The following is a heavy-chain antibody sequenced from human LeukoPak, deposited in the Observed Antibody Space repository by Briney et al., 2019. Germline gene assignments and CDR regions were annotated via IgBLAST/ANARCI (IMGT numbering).Heavy chain of an antibody. CDR3: ARLFGGVTTFDY. Sequence: GGSLRLSCAASGFTFSSYVMSWVRQAPGKGLEWVSTISDSGGRTNYADSVKGRFTISRDNARNSLFLQMNSLRAEDTAVYYCARLFGGVTTFDYWGQGALVTVSS. CDR1: GFTFSSYV. V-gene: IGHV3-23*01. D-gene: IGHD2-8*02. CDR2: ISDSGGRT. J-gene: IGHJ4*02.